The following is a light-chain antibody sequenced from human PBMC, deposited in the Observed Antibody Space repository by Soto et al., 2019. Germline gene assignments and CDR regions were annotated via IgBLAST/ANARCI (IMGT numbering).Light chain of an antibody. CDR2: GNS. J-gene: IGLJ2*01. CDR1: SSNIGAGYD. CDR3: QSYDSSLSVVV. V-gene: IGLV1-40*01. Sequence: QSVLTQPPSVSGAPGQRVTISWTGSSSNIGAGYDVHWYQQLPGTAPKLLIYGNSNRPSGVPDRFSGSKSGTSASLAITGLQAEDEADYYCQSYDSSLSVVVFGGGTKLTVL.